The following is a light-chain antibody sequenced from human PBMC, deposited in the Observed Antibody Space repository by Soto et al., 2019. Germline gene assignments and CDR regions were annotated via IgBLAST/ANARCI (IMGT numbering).Light chain of an antibody. CDR3: SSYAGSNNLG. CDR2: EVS. J-gene: IGLJ2*01. CDR1: SSDVGGYNY. Sequence: QSVLTQPPSASGSPGQSVTISCTGTSSDVGGYNYVSWYQQHPGKAPKLLIYEVSKRPSGVPDRFSGSKSGNTASLPVSGLQAEDEADYYCSSYAGSNNLGFGGGTKRTGL. V-gene: IGLV2-8*01.